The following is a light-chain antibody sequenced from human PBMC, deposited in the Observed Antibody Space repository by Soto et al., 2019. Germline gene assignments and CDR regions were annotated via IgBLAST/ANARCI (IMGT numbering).Light chain of an antibody. CDR1: SSDVGGFNY. Sequence: QSALTQPASVSASPGQSITISCTGTSSDVGGFNYVSWYQQHPGKAPKVIIYEVSNRPSGVSNRFSGSKSGNTASLTISGLQPEDEADYYCCSYKRSPNVVFGGGTQLTV. J-gene: IGLJ2*01. CDR2: EVS. V-gene: IGLV2-14*01. CDR3: CSYKRSPNVV.